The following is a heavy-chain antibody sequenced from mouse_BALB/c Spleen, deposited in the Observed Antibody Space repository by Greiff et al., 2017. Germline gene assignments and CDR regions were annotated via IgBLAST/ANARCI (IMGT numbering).Heavy chain of an antibody. CDR1: GFNIKDTY. D-gene: IGHD2-14*01. CDR3: ARNYRYGGGYYFDY. Sequence: EVQLQQSGAELVKPGASVKLSCTASGFNIKDTYMHWVKQRPEQGLEWIGRIDPANGNTKYDPKFQGKATITADTSSNTAYLQLSSLTSEDTAVYYCARNYRYGGGYYFDYWGQGTTLTVSS. V-gene: IGHV14-3*02. CDR2: IDPANGNT. J-gene: IGHJ2*01.